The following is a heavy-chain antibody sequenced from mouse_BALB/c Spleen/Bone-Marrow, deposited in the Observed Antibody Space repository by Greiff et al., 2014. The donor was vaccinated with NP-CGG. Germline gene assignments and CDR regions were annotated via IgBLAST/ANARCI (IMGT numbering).Heavy chain of an antibody. Sequence: QVQLQQSGAELVKPGASVKLSCKASGYTFTSHWMHWVKQRPGQGLEWIGEINPSNGRSNYNEKFKSKATLTVDKSSSTAYMQRSSLTSEDSAVYYCARRGNYGAMDYWGQGTSVTGSS. D-gene: IGHD2-1*01. V-gene: IGHV1S81*02. CDR3: ARRGNYGAMDY. CDR1: GYTFTSHW. CDR2: INPSNGRS. J-gene: IGHJ4*01.